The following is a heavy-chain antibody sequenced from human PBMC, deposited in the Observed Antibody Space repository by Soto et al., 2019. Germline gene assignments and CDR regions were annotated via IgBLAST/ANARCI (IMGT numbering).Heavy chain of an antibody. CDR2: ISYDGSNK. V-gene: IGHV3-30-3*01. D-gene: IGHD3-3*01. CDR1: GFTFSSYA. CDR3: AREWVTSLHDPHGLDV. J-gene: IGHJ6*02. Sequence: QVQLVESGGGVVQPGRSLRLSCAASGFTFSSYAMHWVRQAPGKGLEWVAVISYDGSNKYYADSVKGRFTISRDNSKNTLYLQMNSLRTEDTAVYYCAREWVTSLHDPHGLDVWGQGTTVTLS.